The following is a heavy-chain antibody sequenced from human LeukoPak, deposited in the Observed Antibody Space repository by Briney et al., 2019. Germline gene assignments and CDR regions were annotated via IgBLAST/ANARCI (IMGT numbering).Heavy chain of an antibody. CDR3: ARAEVGYSGSGSYYWFDH. Sequence: KSSGTLSLTCAVSGGSISSSNWWSWVRQPPGKGLEWIGEIYHSGSTNYNPSLKRRVTISVDKSKNQFSLKLSSVTAADTAVYYCARAEVGYSGSGSYYWFDHWGQGTLVTVSS. CDR1: GGSISSSNW. J-gene: IGHJ5*02. D-gene: IGHD3-10*01. V-gene: IGHV4-4*02. CDR2: IYHSGST.